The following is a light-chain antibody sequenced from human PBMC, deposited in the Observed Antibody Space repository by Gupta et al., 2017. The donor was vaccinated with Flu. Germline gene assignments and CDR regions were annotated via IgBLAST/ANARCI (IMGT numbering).Light chain of an antibody. V-gene: IGKV3-11*01. CDR3: QQRYNWPSLS. CDR2: DAS. Sequence: EIVLTQSPVTLSLSPGERATLSCRASQSISTYLAWYQQKPGQAPRLLIYDASNRATGIPARFSGSGYGTDFTLTISSREPEDFAVYYCQQRYNWPSLSFGGGTKVDMK. J-gene: IGKJ4*01. CDR1: QSISTY.